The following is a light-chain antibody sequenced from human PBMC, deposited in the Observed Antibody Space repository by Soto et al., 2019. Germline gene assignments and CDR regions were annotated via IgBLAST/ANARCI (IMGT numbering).Light chain of an antibody. Sequence: QAVVTQEPSLTVSPGGTVTLTCGSSTGAVTSGHYPYWFQQKPGQAPRTLFYDTSNKHSWTPARFSGSLLGGKAALTLSGAQPEDEAEYYCLLSYSGKGVFGGGTKLTVL. CDR3: LLSYSGKGV. J-gene: IGLJ2*01. CDR1: TGAVTSGHY. CDR2: DTS. V-gene: IGLV7-46*01.